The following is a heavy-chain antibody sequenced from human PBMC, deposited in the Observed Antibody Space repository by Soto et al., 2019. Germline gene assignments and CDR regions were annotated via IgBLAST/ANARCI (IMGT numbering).Heavy chain of an antibody. D-gene: IGHD2-15*01. J-gene: IGHJ4*02. CDR2: INPNTGGT. CDR1: GYSFTANS. V-gene: IGHV1-2*04. CDR3: AIQRSGVVY. Sequence: QVHLVQSGAEVKKPGASVKVSCKASGYSFTANSMHWVRQAPGQGLEWMGWINPNTGGTNYARKLQGWVTMTRDTSISTAYMDLPRLKSDDTAVHYCAIQRSGVVYWGQGTLVTVSS.